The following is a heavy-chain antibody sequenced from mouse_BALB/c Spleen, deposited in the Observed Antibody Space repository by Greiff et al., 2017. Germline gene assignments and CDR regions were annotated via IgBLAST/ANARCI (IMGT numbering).Heavy chain of an antibody. CDR3: ARGDTTVVAYYAMDY. CDR2: IYPGNVNT. Sequence: QVQLQQSGPELVKPGAPVRISCKASGYTFTSYYIHWVKQRPGQGLEWIGWIYPGNVNTKYNEKFKGKATLTADKSSSTAYMQLSSLTSEDSAVYFCARGDTTVVAYYAMDYWGQGTSVTVSS. V-gene: IGHV1S56*01. CDR1: GYTFTSYY. J-gene: IGHJ4*01. D-gene: IGHD1-1*01.